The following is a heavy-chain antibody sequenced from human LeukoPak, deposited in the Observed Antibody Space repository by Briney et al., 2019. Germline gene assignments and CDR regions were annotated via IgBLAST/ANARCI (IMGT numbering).Heavy chain of an antibody. CDR1: GGSISSGSYY. V-gene: IGHV4-31*03. Sequence: SETLSLTCTVSGGSISSGSYYWSWIRQHPGKGLEWIGYIYYSGSTYYNPSLKSRVTISVDTSKNQFSLKLSFVTAADTAMYYCARDRSGYNDFDSWGQGTLVTVSS. J-gene: IGHJ4*02. CDR3: ARDRSGYNDFDS. CDR2: IYYSGST. D-gene: IGHD1-1*01.